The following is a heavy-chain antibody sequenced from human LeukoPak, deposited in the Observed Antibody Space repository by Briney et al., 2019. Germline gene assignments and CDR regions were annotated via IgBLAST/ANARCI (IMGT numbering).Heavy chain of an antibody. CDR1: GFTVSSNY. V-gene: IGHV3-66*04. J-gene: IGHJ6*02. CDR2: IYSGGST. CDR3: ASQLYDFWSGYSYYGMDV. D-gene: IGHD3-3*01. Sequence: PGGSLRLSCAASGFTVSSNYMSWVRQAPGKGLEWVSVIYSGGSTYYADSVKGRFTISRDNSKNTLYLQMNSLRAEDTAVYYCASQLYDFWSGYSYYGMDVWGQGTTVTVSS.